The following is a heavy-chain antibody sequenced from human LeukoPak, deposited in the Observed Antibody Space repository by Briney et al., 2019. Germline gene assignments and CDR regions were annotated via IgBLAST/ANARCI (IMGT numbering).Heavy chain of an antibody. CDR2: MYYSGST. V-gene: IGHV4-59*08. D-gene: IGHD4-17*01. CDR3: ARHAATGTTSSLRFDP. J-gene: IGHJ5*02. CDR1: GGSISSFY. Sequence: PSETLSLTCTVSGGSISSFYWSWIRQPPGKGLEWIGSMYYSGSTNYNPSLKSRVTISVDTSKNQFSLKLSSVTAADTAVYYCARHAATGTTSSLRFDPWGQGTLVTVSS.